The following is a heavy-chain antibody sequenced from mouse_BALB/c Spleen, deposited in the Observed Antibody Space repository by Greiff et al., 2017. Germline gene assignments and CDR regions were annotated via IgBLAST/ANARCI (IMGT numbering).Heavy chain of an antibody. CDR3: ARGEGYGDAYYFDY. J-gene: IGHJ2*01. CDR1: GFTFSSYG. CDR2: INSNGGST. Sequence: VQLKESGGGLVQPGGSLKLSCAASGFTFSSYGMSWVRQTPDKRLELVATINSNGGSTYYPDSVKGRFTISRDNAKNTLYLQMSSLKSEDTAMYYCARGEGYGDAYYFDYWGQGTTLTVSS. V-gene: IGHV5-6-3*01. D-gene: IGHD2-2*01.